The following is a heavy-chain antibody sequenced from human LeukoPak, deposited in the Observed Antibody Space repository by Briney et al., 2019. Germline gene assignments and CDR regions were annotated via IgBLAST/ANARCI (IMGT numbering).Heavy chain of an antibody. D-gene: IGHD3/OR15-3a*01. J-gene: IGHJ3*02. Sequence: ASVKVSCKASGYTFTGYYMHWVRQAPGQGPEWMGRINPNSGGTNYAQKFQGRVTMTRDTSISTAYMELSRLRSDDTAVYYCARDFGLLGAYAFDIWGQGTMVTVSS. CDR1: GYTFTGYY. CDR3: ARDFGLLGAYAFDI. CDR2: INPNSGGT. V-gene: IGHV1-2*06.